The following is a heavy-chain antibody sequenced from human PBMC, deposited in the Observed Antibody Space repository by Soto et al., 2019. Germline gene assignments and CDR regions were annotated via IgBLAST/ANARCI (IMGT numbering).Heavy chain of an antibody. CDR3: ARDYEPGSESWGIYSYDNYGMDV. D-gene: IGHD3-10*01. CDR1: GFSFDDYA. V-gene: IGHV3-9*01. Sequence: GGSLRLSCAASGFSFDDYAMHWVRQAPGKGLEWVSGISSSSGSMGYADSVRGRFTISRDNAKNSLYLLMNSLRPEDSALYYCARDYEPGSESWGIYSYDNYGMDVWGQGTTVTVSS. J-gene: IGHJ6*02. CDR2: ISSSSGSM.